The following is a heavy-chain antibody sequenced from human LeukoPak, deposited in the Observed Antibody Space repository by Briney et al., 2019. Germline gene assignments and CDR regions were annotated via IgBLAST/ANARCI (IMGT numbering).Heavy chain of an antibody. D-gene: IGHD3-10*01. CDR3: AKEVYGSDYGYYYYYGMDV. V-gene: IGHV3-30*18. CDR1: GFTFSSYD. CDR2: ISYDGSNK. J-gene: IGHJ6*02. Sequence: GRSLRLSCAASGFTFSSYDMHWVRQAPGKGLEWVAVISYDGSNKYYADSVKGRFTISRDNSKNTLYLQMNSLRAEDTAVYYCAKEVYGSDYGYYYYYGMDVWGQGTTVTVSS.